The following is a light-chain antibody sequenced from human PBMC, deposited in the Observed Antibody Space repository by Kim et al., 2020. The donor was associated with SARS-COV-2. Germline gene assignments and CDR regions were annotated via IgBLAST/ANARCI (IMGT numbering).Light chain of an antibody. CDR1: KLGDKY. CDR3: QAWDSSTVV. Sequence: VPPGHTASITCSGDKLGDKYACWYQQKPGQSPVLVIYQDSKRPSGIPERFSGSNSGNTATLTISGTQAMDEADYYCQAWDSSTVVFGGGTKLTVL. CDR2: QDS. V-gene: IGLV3-1*01. J-gene: IGLJ2*01.